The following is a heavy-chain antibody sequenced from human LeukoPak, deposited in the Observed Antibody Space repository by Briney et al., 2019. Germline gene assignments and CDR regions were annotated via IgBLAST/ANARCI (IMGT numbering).Heavy chain of an antibody. CDR1: GYTFTGYY. D-gene: IGHD4-17*01. J-gene: IGHJ6*02. Sequence: GASVKVSCKASGYTFTGYYMHWVRQAPGQGLEWMGWINPNSGGTNYAQKFQGRVTMTRDTSISTAYMELSRLRSDDTAVYYCAREDHGDYGTPYYYYGMDVWGQGTTVTVSS. CDR3: AREDHGDYGTPYYYYGMDV. CDR2: INPNSGGT. V-gene: IGHV1-2*02.